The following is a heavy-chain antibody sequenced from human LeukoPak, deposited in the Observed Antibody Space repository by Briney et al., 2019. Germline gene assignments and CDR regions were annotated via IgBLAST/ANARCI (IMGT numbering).Heavy chain of an antibody. CDR2: LYSDGNT. Sequence: GESLRLSCAASGFTFSSYSMNWVRQAPGKGLEWVSVLYSDGNTKYADSVQGRFTISRDNSKNTLYLEMNSLSPDDTAVYYCARGVEPLAANTLAYWGQGTLVTVSS. CDR3: ARGVEPLAANTLAY. V-gene: IGHV3-53*01. CDR1: GFTFSSYS. D-gene: IGHD1-14*01. J-gene: IGHJ4*02.